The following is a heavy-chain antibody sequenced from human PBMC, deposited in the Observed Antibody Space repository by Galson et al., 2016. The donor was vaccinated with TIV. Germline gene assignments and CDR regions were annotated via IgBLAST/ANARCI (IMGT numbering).Heavy chain of an antibody. D-gene: IGHD2-8*01. V-gene: IGHV5-51*01. CDR2: VYGLDPDV. J-gene: IGHJ6*02. Sequence: QSGAEVKKPGEPLKISCQGSGFRFTKFWIGWVRQMPRKGLEWMGIVYGLDPDVRYSPSFQGQVTISVARSITTAYLQWSSLKASDTAIYYCARLPGYCAHGVCFGDYEYGVDVWGQGTTVTVTS. CDR1: GFRFTKFW. CDR3: ARLPGYCAHGVCFGDYEYGVDV.